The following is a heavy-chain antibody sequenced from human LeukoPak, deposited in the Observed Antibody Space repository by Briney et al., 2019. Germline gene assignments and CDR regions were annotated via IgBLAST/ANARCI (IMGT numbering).Heavy chain of an antibody. Sequence: PSETLSLTCAVYGGSFSGYYWSWIRQPPGKGLEWIWEINHSGSTNYNPSLKSRVTISVDTSKNQFSLKLSSVTAADTAVYYCARGRKAATSTGRWYYYGMDVWGQGTTVTVSS. CDR1: GGSFSGYY. V-gene: IGHV4-34*01. D-gene: IGHD4-23*01. CDR3: ARGRKAATSTGRWYYYGMDV. J-gene: IGHJ6*02. CDR2: INHSGST.